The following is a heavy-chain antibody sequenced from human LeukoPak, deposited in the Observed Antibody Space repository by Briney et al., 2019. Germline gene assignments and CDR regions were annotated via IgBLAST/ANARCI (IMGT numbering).Heavy chain of an antibody. Sequence: PSETLSLTCAVYGGSFSGYYWSWIRQPPGKGLEWIGEINHSGSTNYNPSLKSRVTISVDTSKNQFSLKLSSVTAADTAVYYCARDGFKQLWLRREGWFDPWGQGTLVTVSS. D-gene: IGHD5-18*01. V-gene: IGHV4-34*01. CDR3: ARDGFKQLWLRREGWFDP. CDR2: INHSGST. J-gene: IGHJ5*02. CDR1: GGSFSGYY.